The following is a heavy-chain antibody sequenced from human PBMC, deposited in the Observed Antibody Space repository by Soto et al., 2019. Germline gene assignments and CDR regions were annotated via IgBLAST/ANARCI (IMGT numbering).Heavy chain of an antibody. CDR1: GYTFTSYY. J-gene: IGHJ5*02. CDR3: ARARYCSSTSCSRGWFDP. CDR2: INPSGGST. Sequence: VASVNVSCKPSGYTFTSYYMHWVRQAPGQGLEWMGIINPSGGSTSYAQKFQGRVTMTRDTSTSTVYMELSSLRSEDTAVYYCARARYCSSTSCSRGWFDPWGQGTLVTVAS. V-gene: IGHV1-46*01. D-gene: IGHD2-2*01.